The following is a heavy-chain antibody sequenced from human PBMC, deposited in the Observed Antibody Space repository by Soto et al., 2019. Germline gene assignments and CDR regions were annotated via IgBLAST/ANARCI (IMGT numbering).Heavy chain of an antibody. V-gene: IGHV3-33*01. D-gene: IGHD4-17*01. CDR1: GFTFSSYG. CDR2: IGYDGSKK. CDR3: ARDRLDGYYDYYYYYMAV. J-gene: IGHJ6*03. Sequence: QVQLVESGGGVVQPGRSLRLSCAASGFTFSSYGMHWVRQAPGKGLEWVAVIGYDGSKKYYADSVKGRLTISRDNSKNTLYLQINSLRAEDTAVYYCARDRLDGYYDYYYYYMAVWGKGTTVTVSS.